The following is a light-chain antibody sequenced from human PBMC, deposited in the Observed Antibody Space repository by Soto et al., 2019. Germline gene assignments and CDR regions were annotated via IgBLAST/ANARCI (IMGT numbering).Light chain of an antibody. CDR3: CSYETSSTYV. V-gene: IGLV2-23*01. J-gene: IGLJ1*01. CDR2: EGS. Sequence: QSALTQPASVSGSPGQSITISCTGTSSDIGSYNYVAWYQQFPGKTPKLMIYEGSRRPSGVSNRFSASKSGNTASLTISGLQAEDEAEYYCCSYETSSTYVFGSGTKVTVL. CDR1: SSDIGSYNY.